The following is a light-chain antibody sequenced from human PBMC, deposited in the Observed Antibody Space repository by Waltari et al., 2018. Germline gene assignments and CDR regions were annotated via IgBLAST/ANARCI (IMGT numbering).Light chain of an antibody. CDR3: HQYYANPQT. J-gene: IGKJ1*01. CDR1: PSVLYSSNNKNY. Sequence: DIVMTQSPDSLAVSLGERATINCKSSPSVLYSSNNKNYLAWYQHKSGQPPKLLIYWASTRESGVPDRFSGSGSGTDFSLTINNLQPVDVAVYYCHQYYANPQTFGQGTRVEIK. CDR2: WAS. V-gene: IGKV4-1*01.